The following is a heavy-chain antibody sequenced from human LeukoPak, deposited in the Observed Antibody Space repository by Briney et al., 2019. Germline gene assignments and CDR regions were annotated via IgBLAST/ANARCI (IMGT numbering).Heavy chain of an antibody. Sequence: GGSLRLSCAASGFTFSSYAMSWVRQAPGKGLEWVSAISGSGGSTYYADSVKGRFTISRDNSKNTLYLQMNSLRAEDTAVYYCAKGAVDYYDSSGLSRGYFDYWGQGTLVTVSS. CDR1: GFTFSSYA. D-gene: IGHD3-22*01. CDR2: ISGSGGST. J-gene: IGHJ4*02. CDR3: AKGAVDYYDSSGLSRGYFDY. V-gene: IGHV3-23*01.